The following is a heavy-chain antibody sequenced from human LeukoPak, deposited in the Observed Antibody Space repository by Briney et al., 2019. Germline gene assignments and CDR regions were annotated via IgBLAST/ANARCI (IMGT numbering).Heavy chain of an antibody. CDR1: GYTFTSYD. Sequence: ASVKVSCKASGYTFTSYDINWVRQATGQGLEWMGWMNPNSGNTGYAQKFQGRVTMTRNTSISTAYMELSSLRSEDTAVYYCARGTLVVVAATSYYYGMDVWGQGTTVTVSS. V-gene: IGHV1-8*01. D-gene: IGHD2-15*01. CDR2: MNPNSGNT. J-gene: IGHJ6*02. CDR3: ARGTLVVVAATSYYYGMDV.